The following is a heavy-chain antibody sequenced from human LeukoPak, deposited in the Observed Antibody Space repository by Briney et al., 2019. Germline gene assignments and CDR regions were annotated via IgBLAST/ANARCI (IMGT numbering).Heavy chain of an antibody. CDR3: ARGLWSAHRREYYFDS. J-gene: IGHJ4*02. D-gene: IGHD3-3*01. CDR2: INAGNGDT. CDR1: GYTFTNYA. Sequence: ASVKVSCKASGYTFTNYAVNWLRQAPGQRLEWMGWINAGNGDTKFSQNYQARVTTTRDASASTAYMELSSLTSEDTAVYFCARGLWSAHRREYYFDSWGQGTLVTVSS. V-gene: IGHV1-3*01.